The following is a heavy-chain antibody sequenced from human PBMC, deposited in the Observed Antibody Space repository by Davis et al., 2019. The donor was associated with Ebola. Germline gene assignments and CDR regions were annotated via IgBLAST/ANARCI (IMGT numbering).Heavy chain of an antibody. J-gene: IGHJ6*02. CDR2: INPSGGST. V-gene: IGHV1-46*01. Sequence: ASVKVSCKASGYTFTGYYMHWVRQAPGQGLEWMGIINPSGGSTTYAQKFQGRVTMTRDTSTSTVYMELSSLRSEDTAVYYCAREEIVVVVAANESYYYYGMDVWGQGTTVTVSS. CDR3: AREEIVVVVAANESYYYYGMDV. D-gene: IGHD2-15*01. CDR1: GYTFTGYY.